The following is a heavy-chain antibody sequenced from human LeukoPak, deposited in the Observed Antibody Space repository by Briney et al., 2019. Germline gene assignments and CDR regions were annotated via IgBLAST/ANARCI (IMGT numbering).Heavy chain of an antibody. J-gene: IGHJ4*02. V-gene: IGHV3-64D*06. CDR1: GLTFSSYA. CDR3: VKDLSGSTVTTKYFDY. CDR2: ISSNGGST. Sequence: PGGSLRLSCSASGLTFSSYARHWVRQAPGKGLEYVSAISSNGGSTYYADSVKGRFTISRDNSKNTLYLQMSSLRAEDTAVYYCVKDLSGSTVTTKYFDYWGQGTLVTVSS. D-gene: IGHD4-17*01.